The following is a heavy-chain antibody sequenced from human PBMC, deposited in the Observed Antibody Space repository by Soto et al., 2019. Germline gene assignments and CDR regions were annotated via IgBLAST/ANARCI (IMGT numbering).Heavy chain of an antibody. Sequence: GGSLRLSCAASGFTFSSYAMHWVREAPGKGLEWVAVISYDGSNKYYADSVKGRFTISRDNSKNTLYLQMNSLRAEDTAVYYCARGGDNWNYGYAFDIWGQGTMVTVSS. CDR1: GFTFSSYA. J-gene: IGHJ3*02. V-gene: IGHV3-30-3*01. CDR3: ARGGDNWNYGYAFDI. CDR2: ISYDGSNK. D-gene: IGHD1-7*01.